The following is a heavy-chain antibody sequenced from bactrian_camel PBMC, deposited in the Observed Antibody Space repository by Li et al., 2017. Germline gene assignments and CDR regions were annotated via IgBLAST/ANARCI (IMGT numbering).Heavy chain of an antibody. D-gene: IGHD3*01. CDR2: IITGGGST. J-gene: IGHJ4*01. V-gene: IGHV3S1*01. CDR1: GSTYGYC. Sequence: QVQLVESGGGSVQVGGSLRLSCAYSGSTYGYCMGWFRQAPGKEREGVATIITGGGSTYYADSVKGRFTISRDKAKNTLSLQMDNLKPEDTAMYYCAVGPQNFRPDVPGGIYCADFEFVGLGTQVTVS.